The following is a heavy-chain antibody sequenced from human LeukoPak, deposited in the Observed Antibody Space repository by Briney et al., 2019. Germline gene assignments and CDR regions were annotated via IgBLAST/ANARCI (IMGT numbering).Heavy chain of an antibody. J-gene: IGHJ4*02. CDR3: ARDGVYSYGPFDY. D-gene: IGHD5-18*01. CDR1: GFTFSSYW. Sequence: GGPLKLSCAASGFTFSSYWMSWVRQAPGKGLEWVANIKQDGSEKYYVDSVKGRFTISRDNAKNSLYLQMNSLRAEDTAVYYCARDGVYSYGPFDYWGQGTLVTVSS. V-gene: IGHV3-7*01. CDR2: IKQDGSEK.